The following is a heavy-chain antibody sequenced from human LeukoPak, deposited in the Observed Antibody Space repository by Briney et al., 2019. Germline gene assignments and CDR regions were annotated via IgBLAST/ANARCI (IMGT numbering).Heavy chain of an antibody. CDR1: GFTFSSYA. D-gene: IGHD3-16*01. Sequence: GRSLRLSCAASGFTFSSYAMHWVRQAPGKGLEWVAVISYDGSNKYYADSVKGRFTISRDNSKNTLYLQVNSLRAEDTAVYYCASAENGGYFDYWGQGTLVTVSS. J-gene: IGHJ4*02. CDR3: ASAENGGYFDY. V-gene: IGHV3-30*04. CDR2: ISYDGSNK.